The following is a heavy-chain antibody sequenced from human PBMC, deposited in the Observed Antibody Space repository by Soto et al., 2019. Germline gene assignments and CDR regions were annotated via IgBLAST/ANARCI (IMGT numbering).Heavy chain of an antibody. CDR3: AKEKISTSCCNWFDP. D-gene: IGHD2-2*01. CDR2: ISSSSDST. CDR1: GFTFSTYG. Sequence: GGSLRLSCTASGFTFSTYGMNWVRQAPGKGLEWVSSISSSSDSTYYADSVKGRFTIARDNSKNTLYLQMNSLRAEDTAVYYCAKEKISTSCCNWFDPWGQGTLVTVSS. J-gene: IGHJ5*02. V-gene: IGHV3-23*01.